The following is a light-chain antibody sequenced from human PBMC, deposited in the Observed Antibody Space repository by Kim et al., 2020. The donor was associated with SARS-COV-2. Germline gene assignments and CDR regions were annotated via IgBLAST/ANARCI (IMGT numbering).Light chain of an antibody. J-gene: IGLJ3*02. CDR1: NIGSDS. Sequence: APGKPASMTCGGDNIGSDSVHWYQQKPGQAPVLVIYYNSARPSGIPERFSGSNSGNTATLTISRVEAGDEADFYCQVWDSSTDHWVFGGGTQLTVL. V-gene: IGLV3-21*04. CDR3: QVWDSSTDHWV. CDR2: YNS.